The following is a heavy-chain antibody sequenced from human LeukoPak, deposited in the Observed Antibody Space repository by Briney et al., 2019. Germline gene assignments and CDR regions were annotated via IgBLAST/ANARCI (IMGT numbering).Heavy chain of an antibody. Sequence: ASVKVSCKASGYTFTGYLMHWVRQAPGQGLEWMGWIHPKSAGTNYAQRFQGRVTMTRDTSITTDYMHLTRLTSDDTAVYYCARAPSPLSAAADPHLDYWGQGTLVAVSS. CDR1: GYTFTGYL. V-gene: IGHV1-2*02. CDR2: IHPKSAGT. D-gene: IGHD6-13*01. CDR3: ARAPSPLSAAADPHLDY. J-gene: IGHJ4*02.